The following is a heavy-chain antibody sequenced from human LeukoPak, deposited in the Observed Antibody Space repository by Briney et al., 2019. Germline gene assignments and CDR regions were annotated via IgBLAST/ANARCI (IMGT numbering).Heavy chain of an antibody. J-gene: IGHJ4*02. V-gene: IGHV1-3*01. CDR2: INAGNGKT. CDR1: GYSFTNFA. Sequence: ASVKVSCKASGYSFTNFAIHWVRQAPGQRLEWMGWINAGNGKTKYSQKFQGRLTFTRDTSASTAYMYLSSLRSEDAAVYYCATDLGVVVVPTGQYFFDYWGQGTLVTVSS. D-gene: IGHD3-22*01. CDR3: ATDLGVVVVPTGQYFFDY.